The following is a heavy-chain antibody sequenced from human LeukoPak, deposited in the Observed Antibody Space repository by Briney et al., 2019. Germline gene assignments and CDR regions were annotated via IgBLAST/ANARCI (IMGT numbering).Heavy chain of an antibody. CDR1: GGSISSYY. CDR3: AREPPSAYCGGDCSTPFDY. Sequence: SETLSLTCTVSGGSISSYYWSWIRQPPGKGLEWIGYIYYSGSTNYNPSLKSRVTISVDTSKNQFSLKLSSVTAADTAVYYCAREPPSAYCGGDCSTPFDYWGQGTLVTVSS. J-gene: IGHJ4*02. CDR2: IYYSGST. V-gene: IGHV4-59*01. D-gene: IGHD2-21*02.